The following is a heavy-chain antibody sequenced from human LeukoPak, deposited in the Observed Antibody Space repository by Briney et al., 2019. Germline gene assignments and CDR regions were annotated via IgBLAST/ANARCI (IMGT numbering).Heavy chain of an antibody. CDR2: INPGLGST. J-gene: IGHJ3*02. V-gene: IGHV1-46*01. Sequence: VASVKVSCKASGGTFSSYAISWVRQAPGQGLEWMGIINPGLGSTSYAQIFQGRVTMTRDTSTSTVYMELSSLRYEDTAVYYCARDQQWLVTGEDAFDIWGQGTMVTVSS. CDR1: GGTFSSYA. D-gene: IGHD6-19*01. CDR3: ARDQQWLVTGEDAFDI.